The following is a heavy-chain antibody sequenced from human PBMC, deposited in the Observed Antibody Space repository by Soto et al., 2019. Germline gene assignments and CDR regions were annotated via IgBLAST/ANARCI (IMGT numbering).Heavy chain of an antibody. Sequence: SETLSLTCSVSGGSISSSSHFWGWIRQPPGKGLEWIGTVYYSGNAYFSPSLKSRVTISVDTSKNQFSLTLTSVTAADTAVYYCARHENIVVVAAATAFDIWGQGTMVTVSS. CDR1: GGSISSSSHF. J-gene: IGHJ3*02. V-gene: IGHV4-39*01. CDR3: ARHENIVVVAAATAFDI. CDR2: VYYSGNA. D-gene: IGHD2-15*01.